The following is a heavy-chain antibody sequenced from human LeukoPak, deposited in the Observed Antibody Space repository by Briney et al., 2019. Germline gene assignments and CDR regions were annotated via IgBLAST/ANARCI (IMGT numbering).Heavy chain of an antibody. D-gene: IGHD4-17*01. CDR1: GFSFSSYW. J-gene: IGHJ3*02. V-gene: IGHV3-7*01. CDR2: IKDDASEK. Sequence: GGSLRLSCAASGFSFSSYWVTWVRQAPGKELEWVANIKDDASEKNYVDSVKGRFTISRDNAKNSLYLQMNSLRAEDTAVYYCARETTVTTIWGQGTMVTVSS. CDR3: ARETTVTTI.